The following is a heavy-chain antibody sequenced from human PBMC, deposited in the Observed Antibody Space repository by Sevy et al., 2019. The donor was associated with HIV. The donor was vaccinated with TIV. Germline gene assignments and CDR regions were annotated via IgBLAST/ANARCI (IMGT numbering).Heavy chain of an antibody. Sequence: GGSLRLSCAASGFTFSSYVMHWVRQAPGKGLEWVAVISYDGSNKYYADSVKGRFTISRDNSKNTLYLQMNSLRAEDTAVYYCARTAGTSGYFDYWGQGTLVIVSS. J-gene: IGHJ4*02. CDR3: ARTAGTSGYFDY. CDR2: ISYDGSNK. CDR1: GFTFSSYV. D-gene: IGHD6-13*01. V-gene: IGHV3-30-3*01.